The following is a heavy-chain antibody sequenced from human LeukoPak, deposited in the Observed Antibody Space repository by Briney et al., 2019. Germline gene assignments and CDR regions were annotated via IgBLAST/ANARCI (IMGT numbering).Heavy chain of an antibody. J-gene: IGHJ4*02. V-gene: IGHV6-1*01. Sequence: SQTLSLTCDISGDIVSGNIVAWNWIRQSPSRGLEWLGRTNYRSKGYNDYAVSVRGRITINPDTSKNGFSLQLDSVTPEDTAVYYCARGSSGSFDYWGQGTLVTVSS. CDR3: ARGSSGSFDY. CDR1: GDIVSGNIVA. D-gene: IGHD6-19*01. CDR2: TNYRSKGYN.